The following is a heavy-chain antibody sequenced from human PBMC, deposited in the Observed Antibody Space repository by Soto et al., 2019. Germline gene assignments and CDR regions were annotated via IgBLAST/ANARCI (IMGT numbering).Heavy chain of an antibody. V-gene: IGHV2-5*02. CDR1: GFSLYSGEVG. J-gene: IGHJ6*04. D-gene: IGHD1-1*01. CDR2: LYWDETR. CDR3: AHYTTNTYFDV. Sequence: QITLKESSPTLVKPTQTLTLTCSFSGFSLYSGEVGVGWIRQPPVKALKGLALLYWDETRRINPSLKNTLTIAKDTSENLVVLTMTDMGPVDTGTYFCAHYTTNTYFDVWGKGTTVTVSS.